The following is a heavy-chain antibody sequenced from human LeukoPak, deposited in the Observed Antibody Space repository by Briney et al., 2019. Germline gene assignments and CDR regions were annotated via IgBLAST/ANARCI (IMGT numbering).Heavy chain of an antibody. CDR1: GYTFTSYG. D-gene: IGHD3-22*01. CDR2: ISPYNGNT. Sequence: ASVKVSCKASGYTFTSYGISWVRRAPGQGLEWMGWISPYNGNTNYAQKLQGRVTMTTDTSTNTAYMELRSLRSDDTAVYYCARGNYDSWSEYFQHWGQGTLVTVSS. J-gene: IGHJ1*01. CDR3: ARGNYDSWSEYFQH. V-gene: IGHV1-18*01.